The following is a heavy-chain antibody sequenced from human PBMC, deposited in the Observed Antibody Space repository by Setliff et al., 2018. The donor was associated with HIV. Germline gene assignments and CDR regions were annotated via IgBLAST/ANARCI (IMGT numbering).Heavy chain of an antibody. Sequence: PSETLSLTCAVYGGSLNDYYWSWIRLPPGKGLEWIGEINHSGSTNYNPSLKSRVTISVDTSKNQFSLKLTSVTAADTAVYYCARDWNHYFYYMDVWGKGTKVTVSS. CDR2: INHSGST. J-gene: IGHJ6*03. D-gene: IGHD1-1*01. CDR1: GGSLNDYY. CDR3: ARDWNHYFYYMDV. V-gene: IGHV4-34*01.